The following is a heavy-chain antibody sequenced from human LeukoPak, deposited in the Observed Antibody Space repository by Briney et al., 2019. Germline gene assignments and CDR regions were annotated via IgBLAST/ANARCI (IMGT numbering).Heavy chain of an antibody. D-gene: IGHD3-3*01. CDR3: ARGRWFDFWSGPDYCYYGMDV. CDR1: GGSISSGGYS. Sequence: PSETLSLTCAVSGGSISSGGYSWSWIRQPPGKGLEWIGYIYHSGSTYYNPSLKSRVTISVDTSKNQFSLKLSSVTAADTAVYYCARGRWFDFWSGPDYCYYGMDVWGQGTTVTVSS. CDR2: IYHSGST. J-gene: IGHJ6*02. V-gene: IGHV4-30-2*01.